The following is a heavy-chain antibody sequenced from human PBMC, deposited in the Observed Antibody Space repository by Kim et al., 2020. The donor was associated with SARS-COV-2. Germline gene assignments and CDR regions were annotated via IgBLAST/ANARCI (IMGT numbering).Heavy chain of an antibody. Sequence: GGSLRLSCAASGFTFSSYAMHWVRQAPGKGLEWVAVISYDGSNKYYADSVKGRFTISRDNSKNTLYLQMNSLRAEDTAVYYCAGGGIAVAALGYWGQGTL. J-gene: IGHJ4*02. CDR2: ISYDGSNK. D-gene: IGHD6-19*01. V-gene: IGHV3-30*04. CDR3: AGGGIAVAALGY. CDR1: GFTFSSYA.